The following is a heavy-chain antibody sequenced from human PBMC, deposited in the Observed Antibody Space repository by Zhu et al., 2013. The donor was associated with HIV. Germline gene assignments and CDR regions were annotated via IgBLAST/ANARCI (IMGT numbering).Heavy chain of an antibody. V-gene: IGHV1-46*01. CDR3: ARDAGITGTWGYFDL. Sequence: QVQLVQSASEVKSPGDAVTLSCKASGYSVTDYYIHWVRQSPSRGLEWIGLIKPTSASSTFRAYSPTFQGRVDITADTSAGIVILTLTGLSPTDAATYYCARDAGITGTWGYFDLWGRGTLVTVSS. CDR1: GYSVTDYY. D-gene: IGHD1-7*01. J-gene: IGHJ2*01. CDR2: IKPTSASSTFR.